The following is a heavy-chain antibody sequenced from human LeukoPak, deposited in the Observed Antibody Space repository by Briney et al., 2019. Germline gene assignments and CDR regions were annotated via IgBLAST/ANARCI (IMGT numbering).Heavy chain of an antibody. Sequence: GASVKVSCKASGYTFTGYYMHWVRQAPGQGLEWMGWINPNSGGTNYAQKFQGRVTMTRDTSISTAYMELSRLRSDDTAVYYCARGGSSYGSGTKHKNDYWGQGTLVTVSS. CDR2: INPNSGGT. V-gene: IGHV1-2*02. CDR3: ARGGSSYGSGTKHKNDY. J-gene: IGHJ4*02. D-gene: IGHD3-10*01. CDR1: GYTFTGYY.